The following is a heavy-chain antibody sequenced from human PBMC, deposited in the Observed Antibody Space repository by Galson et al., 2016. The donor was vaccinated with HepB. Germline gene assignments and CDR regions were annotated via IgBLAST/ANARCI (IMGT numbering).Heavy chain of an antibody. CDR2: ISSAGRIK. D-gene: IGHD3-10*01. Sequence: SLRLSCAGSGFRFSNYGLHWVRQAPGTGLVWVSFISSAGRIKYYADTVKGRFTISRDNSKNTVSLHMISLRPEDTAVYYCAKDGYYNGSGIDIHFDYWGRGTLVTVSS. CDR1: GFRFSNYG. V-gene: IGHV3-30*18. CDR3: AKDGYYNGSGIDIHFDY. J-gene: IGHJ4*02.